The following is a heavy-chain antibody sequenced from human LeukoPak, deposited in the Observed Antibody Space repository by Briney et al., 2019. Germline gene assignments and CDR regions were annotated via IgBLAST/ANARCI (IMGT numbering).Heavy chain of an antibody. J-gene: IGHJ6*03. V-gene: IGHV4-34*01. D-gene: IGHD3-10*01. CDR1: GGSFSGYY. Sequence: SETLSLTCAVYGGSFSGYYWSWIRQPPGKGLEWIGEINHSGSTNYNPSLKSRVTISVDTSKNQCSLKLSSVNAADTAVYYCARLTKNDSGSFRFGKKKRGYMDVWGKGTTVTISS. CDR2: INHSGST. CDR3: ARLTKNDSGSFRFGKKKRGYMDV.